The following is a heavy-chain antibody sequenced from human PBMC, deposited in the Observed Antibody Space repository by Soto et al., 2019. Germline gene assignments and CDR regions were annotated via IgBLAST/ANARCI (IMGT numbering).Heavy chain of an antibody. CDR3: AKIVVPAAVDYYYYGMDV. J-gene: IGHJ6*02. CDR1: GFTFSIYA. CDR2: ISGSGGST. Sequence: GGSLRLSCAASGFTFSIYAMSWVRHAPGKGLEWVSAISGSGGSTYYADSVKGRFTISRDNSKNTLYLQMNSLRAEDTAVYYCAKIVVPAAVDYYYYGMDVWGQGTTVTVSS. D-gene: IGHD2-2*01. V-gene: IGHV3-23*01.